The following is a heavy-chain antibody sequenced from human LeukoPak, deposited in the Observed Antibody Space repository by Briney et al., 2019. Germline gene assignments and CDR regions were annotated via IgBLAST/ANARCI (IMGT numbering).Heavy chain of an antibody. Sequence: GGSLRLSCAASGFTFSDFAMNWVRQAPGKGLEWVANIKQDGSEKYYVDSVKGRFTISRDNAKNSLYLQMNSLRAEDTAVYYCARSASSAFDYWGQGTLVTVSS. CDR1: GFTFSDFA. J-gene: IGHJ4*02. CDR2: IKQDGSEK. V-gene: IGHV3-7*04. CDR3: ARSASSAFDY. D-gene: IGHD6-25*01.